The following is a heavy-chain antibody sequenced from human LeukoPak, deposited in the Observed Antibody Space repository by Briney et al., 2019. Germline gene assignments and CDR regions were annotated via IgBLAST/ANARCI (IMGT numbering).Heavy chain of an antibody. CDR3: ATFYYDSREGWSFDY. D-gene: IGHD3-22*01. Sequence: ASVKVSCKASGYIFTDYYMHWVQQAPGKGLEWMGRVDPEDGETIYAEKFQGRVTITADTSTDTAYMELSSLRSEDTAVYYCATFYYDSREGWSFDYWGQGTLVTVSS. J-gene: IGHJ4*02. CDR1: GYIFTDYY. V-gene: IGHV1-69-2*01. CDR2: VDPEDGET.